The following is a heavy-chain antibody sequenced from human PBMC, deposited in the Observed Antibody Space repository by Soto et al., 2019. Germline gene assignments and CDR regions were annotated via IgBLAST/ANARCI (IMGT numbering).Heavy chain of an antibody. CDR2: IYHSGST. CDR3: ARAGGLGAVAVDY. CDR1: GGSISSGGYS. Sequence: QLQLQESGSGLVKPSQTLSLTCAVSGGSISSGGYSWSWIRQPPGKGLEWIGYIYHSGSTYYNPSHKSRVTISVDRSKDQFSLKLSSVTAADTAVYYCARAGGLGAVAVDYWGQGTLGTVSS. D-gene: IGHD6-19*01. V-gene: IGHV4-30-2*01. J-gene: IGHJ4*02.